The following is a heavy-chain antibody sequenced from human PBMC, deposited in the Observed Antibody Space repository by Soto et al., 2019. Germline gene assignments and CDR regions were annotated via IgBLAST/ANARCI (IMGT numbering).Heavy chain of an antibody. D-gene: IGHD3-10*01. V-gene: IGHV4-61*01. Sequence: PSETLSLTCTVSGGSVSGGSYYWNWIRQPPGKGLEWIGYIYFSGSTNYNPSLKSRVTMSIDTSKNQFSLKLTSVTAADTAVYYCTTQGFGGLHGLVDVWGQGTTVTVSS. CDR3: TTQGFGGLHGLVDV. J-gene: IGHJ6*02. CDR2: IYFSGST. CDR1: GGSVSGGSYY.